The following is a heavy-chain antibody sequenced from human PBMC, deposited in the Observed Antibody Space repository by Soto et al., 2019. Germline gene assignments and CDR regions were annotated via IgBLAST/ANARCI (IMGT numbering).Heavy chain of an antibody. CDR1: GFSFSSYG. CDR3: AREAVPWSYYYAMDV. D-gene: IGHD2-15*01. CDR2: IWYDGSNK. Sequence: QVQLVESGGGVVQPGRSRRLSCAAFGFSFSSYGIHWVRQAPGKGLEWVALIWYDGSNKYYGDSVKGRFTISRDNSKNTLYLQMDSLGAEDTAVYYCAREAVPWSYYYAMDVWGQGITVTVSS. V-gene: IGHV3-33*01. J-gene: IGHJ6*02.